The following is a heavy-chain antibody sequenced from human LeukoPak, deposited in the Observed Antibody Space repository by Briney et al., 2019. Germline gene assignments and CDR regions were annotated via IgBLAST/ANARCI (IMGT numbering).Heavy chain of an antibody. CDR2: IYYSGST. CDR1: GGPTTSYY. Sequence: SQTLSLTCTVSGGPTTSYYWSWIRQPPGKGLEWIGYIYYSGSTNYNPSLKSRVTISVDTSKNQFSLKLSSLTAADTAVYYCARDTSGYRRGSFDYWGQGTLVTVSS. CDR3: ARDTSGYRRGSFDY. V-gene: IGHV4-59*01. D-gene: IGHD3-22*01. J-gene: IGHJ4*02.